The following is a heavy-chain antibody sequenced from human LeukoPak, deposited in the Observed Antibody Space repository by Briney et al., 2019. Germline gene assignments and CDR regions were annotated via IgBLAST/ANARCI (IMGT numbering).Heavy chain of an antibody. CDR2: IYSTGST. CDR1: GSSIGTYS. J-gene: IGHJ3*02. D-gene: IGHD5-24*01. CDR3: ARPRAEIAKITDDAFDM. V-gene: IGHV4-4*09. Sequence: SETLSLTCTVSGSSIGTYSWSWIRQPPGKGLEWIGYIYSTGSTHYNPSLKSRATMSLDTSKNQFSLRLSSVTAADTAVFYCARPRAEIAKITDDAFDMWGQGTMVTVSS.